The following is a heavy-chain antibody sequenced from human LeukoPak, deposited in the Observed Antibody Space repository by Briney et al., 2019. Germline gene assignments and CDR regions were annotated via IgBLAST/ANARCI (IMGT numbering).Heavy chain of an antibody. D-gene: IGHD2-2*01. CDR3: AKAPSSTGGAFDI. J-gene: IGHJ3*02. CDR2: ISGSGGST. CDR1: GFTFSSYA. V-gene: IGHV3-23*01. Sequence: GGSLRLSCAASGFTFSSYAMSWVRQAPGKGLEWVSAISGSGGSTYYADSVKGRFTISRDNSKNTLYLQMNSPRAEDTAVYYCAKAPSSTGGAFDIWGQGTMVTVSS.